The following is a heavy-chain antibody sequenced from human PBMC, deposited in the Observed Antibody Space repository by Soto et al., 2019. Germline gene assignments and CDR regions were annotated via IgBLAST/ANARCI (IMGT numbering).Heavy chain of an antibody. D-gene: IGHD3-10*01. CDR2: IYSGGDT. V-gene: IGHV3-53*04. J-gene: IGHJ6*04. CDR1: GFAVRHNY. Sequence: EVQLVESGGGLVQPGGSLRLSCTASGFAVRHNYMTWVRQAPGKGLEWVSLIYSGGDTAYADSVKGRFTISRHTSQNTLYLQRNSLRAEVTAVYYCARKTDSIPSGGDVWGKGTAVTVSS. CDR3: ARKTDSIPSGGDV.